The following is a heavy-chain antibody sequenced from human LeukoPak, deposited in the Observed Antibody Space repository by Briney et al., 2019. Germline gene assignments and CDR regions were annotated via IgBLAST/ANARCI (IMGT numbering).Heavy chain of an antibody. J-gene: IGHJ6*03. Sequence: ASVKVSCKASGYTFTSYDINWVRQATGQGLEWMGWMNPNSGNTGYAQKFQGRVTITRNTPISTAYMELSSLRSEDTAVYYCARVPRYCSSTSCYRHYYYYMDVWGKGTTVTVSS. V-gene: IGHV1-8*03. CDR2: MNPNSGNT. D-gene: IGHD2-2*01. CDR3: ARVPRYCSSTSCYRHYYYYMDV. CDR1: GYTFTSYD.